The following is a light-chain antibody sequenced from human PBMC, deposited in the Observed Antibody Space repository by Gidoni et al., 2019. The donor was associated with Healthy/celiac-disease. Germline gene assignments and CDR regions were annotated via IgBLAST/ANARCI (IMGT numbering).Light chain of an antibody. Sequence: EIVLTQSPGTLSLSPGERATLSCRASQSGSRSFLAWYQQKPGQAPRLLIYGASSRATGIPDRFSGSGSGTDFTLTISRLEPEDFAVYYCQQYGSSPFTFGPGTKVEIK. CDR1: QSGSRSF. CDR2: GAS. V-gene: IGKV3-20*01. CDR3: QQYGSSPFT. J-gene: IGKJ3*01.